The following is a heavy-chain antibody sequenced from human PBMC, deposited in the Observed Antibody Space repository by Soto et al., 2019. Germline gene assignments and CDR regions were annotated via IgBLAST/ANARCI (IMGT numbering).Heavy chain of an antibody. CDR1: GFTFSSYG. CDR2: IWYDGSNK. J-gene: IGHJ4*02. D-gene: IGHD2-15*01. V-gene: IGHV3-33*01. CDR3: ARDRDCSGGSCSSNLDY. Sequence: HPGGSLRLSCAASGFTFSSYGMHWVRQAPGKGLEWVAVIWYDGSNKYYADSVKGRFTISRDNSKNTLYLQMNSLRAEDTAVYYCARDRDCSGGSCSSNLDYWGQGTLVTVSS.